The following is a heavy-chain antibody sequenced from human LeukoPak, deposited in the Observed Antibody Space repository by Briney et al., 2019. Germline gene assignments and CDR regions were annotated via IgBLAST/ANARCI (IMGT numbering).Heavy chain of an antibody. J-gene: IGHJ3*02. V-gene: IGHV4-61*02. D-gene: IGHD6-13*01. CDR1: GGSISSGSYY. CDR3: AREGSPDAFDI. CDR2: IYTSGST. Sequence: SQTLSLTCTVSGGSISSGSYYWSWIRQPAGKGLEWIGRIYTSGSTNYNPSLKSRVTISVDTSKNQFSLKLSSVTAADTAVYYCAREGSPDAFDIWGQGTMVTVSS.